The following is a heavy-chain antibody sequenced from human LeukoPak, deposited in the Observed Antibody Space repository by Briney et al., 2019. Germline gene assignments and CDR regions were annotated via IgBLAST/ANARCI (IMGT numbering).Heavy chain of an antibody. J-gene: IGHJ4*02. CDR1: GGTFNNFA. CDR2: LILILGRE. V-gene: IGHV1-69*04. Sequence: GASVKVSCKASGGTFNNFAFSWVRQAPGQGLEWMGRLILILGRENYAQKSQGRITITADRSTNTVYMELNSLRPEDTAMYYCAVKSSGRSGGLDFWGQGTRVTVSS. CDR3: AVKSSGRSGGLDF. D-gene: IGHD3-22*01.